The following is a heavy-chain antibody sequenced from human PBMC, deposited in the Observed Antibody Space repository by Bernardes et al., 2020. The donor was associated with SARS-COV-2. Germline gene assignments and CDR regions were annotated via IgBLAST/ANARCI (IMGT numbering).Heavy chain of an antibody. CDR2: IYNSGTT. CDR3: ARNLPFDY. Sequence: SETLSLTCTVSGGSVSSDDYYWSWIRQPQGKGLEWIGYIYNSGTTNYNPSVKTRVTIFVDTSRNQFSLKLNSVTAADTAVYFCARNLPFDYWGQGTLVTVSS. CDR1: GGSVSSDDYY. J-gene: IGHJ4*02. V-gene: IGHV4-61*08.